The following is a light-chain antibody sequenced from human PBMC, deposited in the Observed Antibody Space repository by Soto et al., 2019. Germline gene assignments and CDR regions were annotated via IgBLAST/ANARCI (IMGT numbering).Light chain of an antibody. CDR2: GAS. Sequence: ETVLTQSPGTLSLSPGERATLSCRASQTISSSYLAWYQQKRGQAPRLLMYGASSRATGIPDRFSGSGSGTDFTLTISRLEPEDFAVYYCQQYGGSRNTFGQGTKLEIK. CDR3: QQYGGSRNT. CDR1: QTISSSY. V-gene: IGKV3-20*01. J-gene: IGKJ2*01.